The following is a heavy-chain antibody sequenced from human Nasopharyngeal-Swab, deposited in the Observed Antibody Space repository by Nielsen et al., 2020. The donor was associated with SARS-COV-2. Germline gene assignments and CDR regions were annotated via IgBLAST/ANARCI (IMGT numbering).Heavy chain of an antibody. J-gene: IGHJ6*02. Sequence: ASVQVSCNTYGYTFISYGFSWVRQAPGHGLEWMGWISAYNGHTNYAQKLQHRVTMTTDTSTSTAYMELRSLRSDDTAVYYCAKPIAVAGGYYYGMDVWGQGTTVTVSS. V-gene: IGHV1-18*01. D-gene: IGHD6-19*01. CDR3: AKPIAVAGGYYYGMDV. CDR2: ISAYNGHT. CDR1: GYTFISYG.